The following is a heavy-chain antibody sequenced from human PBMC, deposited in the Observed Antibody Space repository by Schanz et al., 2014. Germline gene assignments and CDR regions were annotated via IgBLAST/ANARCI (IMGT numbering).Heavy chain of an antibody. Sequence: EVHLVESGGGLVQPGGSLRLSCAASGITFSSHSFNWVRQAPGKGLEWVSSISYGTSYIYYAESVKGRFTISRDNAKNSLYLQMNSLRAEDTAVYYCARPALWFGDNCFDPWGQGTLVTVSS. CDR3: ARPALWFGDNCFDP. V-gene: IGHV3-21*01. CDR1: GITFSSHS. CDR2: ISYGTSYI. J-gene: IGHJ5*02. D-gene: IGHD3-10*01.